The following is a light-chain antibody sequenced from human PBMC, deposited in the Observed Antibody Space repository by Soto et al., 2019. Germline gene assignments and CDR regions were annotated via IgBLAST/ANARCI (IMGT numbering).Light chain of an antibody. CDR2: GAS. CDR1: QGIRSY. Sequence: DIQLTQSPSFLSASVGDRFTITCRASQGIRSYLAWYQQRPGKAPELLIYGASTLRPGGASRFSGSGSGTEFTLTISSLQPEDFALYYCQQHDILPITFGQGTRLEI. V-gene: IGKV1-9*01. J-gene: IGKJ5*01. CDR3: QQHDILPIT.